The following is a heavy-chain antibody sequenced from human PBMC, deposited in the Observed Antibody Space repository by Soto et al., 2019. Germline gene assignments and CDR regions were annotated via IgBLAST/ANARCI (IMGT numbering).Heavy chain of an antibody. V-gene: IGHV3-30*04. CDR3: ARERGTVTPCYTFDI. D-gene: IGHD4-17*01. CDR2: TSYDGRNT. CDR1: GFTFSSYA. Sequence: QVQLVESGGGVVQPGRSLRLSCAASGFTFSSYAIYWVRQAPGKGLEWVSVTSYDGRNTFYADSVKGRFTISRDNSKNTLDLQRNTLRPEDTAVYYCARERGTVTPCYTFDIWGQGTMVTASS. J-gene: IGHJ3*02.